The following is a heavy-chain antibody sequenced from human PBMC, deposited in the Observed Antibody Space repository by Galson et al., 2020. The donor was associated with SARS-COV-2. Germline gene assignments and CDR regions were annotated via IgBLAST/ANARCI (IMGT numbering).Heavy chain of an antibody. CDR3: ARVWERGFSYGIGFDP. D-gene: IGHD5-18*01. V-gene: IGHV1-8*01. CDR1: GYTFTNYD. J-gene: IGHJ5*02. Sequence: ASVKVSCKASGYTFTNYDINWVRQATGEGLEWMGWMNPKSGNTGYVQRFQGRVTMTRDTSTSTAYLELSSLRSEDTAVYYCARVWERGFSYGIGFDPWGQGTLVTVAS. CDR2: MNPKSGNT.